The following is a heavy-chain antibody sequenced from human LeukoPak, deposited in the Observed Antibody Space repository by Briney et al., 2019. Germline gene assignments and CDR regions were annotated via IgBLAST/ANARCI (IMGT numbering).Heavy chain of an antibody. V-gene: IGHV3-30*02. CDR1: GFTFSGYG. D-gene: IGHD6-6*01. J-gene: IGHJ4*02. CDR2: VRYDGGIT. Sequence: GGSRRLSWVASGFTFSGYGMHWVRQAPGKGLEWVAFVRYDGGITSYTDSVKGRFTISRDNSKNTMFLQMNSLRDEDTAVYYCAKDLDINSSPDWGPGALVTVSS. CDR3: AKDLDINSSPD.